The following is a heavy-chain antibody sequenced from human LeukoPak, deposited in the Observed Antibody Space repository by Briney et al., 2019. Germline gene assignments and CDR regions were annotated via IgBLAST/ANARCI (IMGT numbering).Heavy chain of an antibody. V-gene: IGHV3-48*01. D-gene: IGHD3-16*01. Sequence: PGGSLRFSCAASGFTFSSYSMSWVRQAPGKGLEWVSFITTSSSTICYPDSVKGRFTISRDNAKNSLYLQMNSLRAEDTAVYYCARVRGAYYFDYWGQGALVTVSS. J-gene: IGHJ4*02. CDR3: ARVRGAYYFDY. CDR1: GFTFSSYS. CDR2: ITTSSSTI.